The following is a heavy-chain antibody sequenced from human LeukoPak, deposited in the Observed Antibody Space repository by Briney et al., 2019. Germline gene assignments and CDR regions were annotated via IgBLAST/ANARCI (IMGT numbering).Heavy chain of an antibody. Sequence: ASVKVSCKASGYTFNSYYMHWVRQAPGQGLEWMGIINPSGGSTSYAQKFQGRVTMTRDMSTSTVYMELSSLRSEDTAVYYCARTRCTNGVCYYFDYWGQGTLVTVSS. D-gene: IGHD2-8*01. CDR1: GYTFNSYY. CDR3: ARTRCTNGVCYYFDY. V-gene: IGHV1-46*02. J-gene: IGHJ4*02. CDR2: INPSGGST.